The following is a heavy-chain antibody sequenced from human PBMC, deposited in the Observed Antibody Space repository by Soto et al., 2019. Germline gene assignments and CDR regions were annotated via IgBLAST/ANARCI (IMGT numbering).Heavy chain of an antibody. D-gene: IGHD3-22*01. CDR2: IIPIFGTA. J-gene: IGHJ5*02. CDR1: GGTFSSYA. Sequence: SVKVSCKASGGTFSSYAISWVRQAPGQGLEWMGGIIPIFGTANYAQKFQGRVTITADESTSTAYMELSSLRSEDTAVYYCARGALYYYDSSGYYYEGWFDLWGQGTLVTVSS. CDR3: ARGALYYYDSSGYYYEGWFDL. V-gene: IGHV1-69*13.